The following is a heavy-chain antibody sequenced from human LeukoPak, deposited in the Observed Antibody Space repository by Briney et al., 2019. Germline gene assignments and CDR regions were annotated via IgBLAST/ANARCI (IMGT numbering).Heavy chain of an antibody. CDR1: GGSISSYY. D-gene: IGHD6-19*01. J-gene: IGHJ4*02. V-gene: IGHV4-4*07. CDR3: AREGLIAVAGKTLGAYFDY. CDR2: IYTSGST. Sequence: SGTLSLTCTVSGGSISSYYWSWIRQPAGKGLEWIGRIYTSGSTNYNPSLKSRVTISVDKSKNQFSLKLSSVTAADTAVYYCAREGLIAVAGKTLGAYFDYWGQGTLVTVSS.